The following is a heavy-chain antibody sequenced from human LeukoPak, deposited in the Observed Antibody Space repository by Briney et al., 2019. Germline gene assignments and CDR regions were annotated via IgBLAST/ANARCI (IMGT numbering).Heavy chain of an antibody. CDR2: INPTGTTT. V-gene: IGHV1-46*01. D-gene: IGHD3-10*01. CDR3: ARDNSVGDIAWWFDP. Sequence: EASVKVSCKAPGYTFINNWMHWVRQAPGQGLEWVGLINPTGTTTLYAQKFRGRVTLTRDMSTSTDYMELRSLKSEDTAVYYCARDNSVGDIAWWFDPWGQGTLVTVSS. J-gene: IGHJ5*02. CDR1: GYTFINNW.